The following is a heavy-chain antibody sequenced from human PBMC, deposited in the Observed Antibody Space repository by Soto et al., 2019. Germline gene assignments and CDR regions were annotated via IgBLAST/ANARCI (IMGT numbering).Heavy chain of an antibody. CDR1: GFTFSRYW. CDR3: AKVIRADSTSSNFYYYSGLDV. V-gene: IGHV3-74*01. J-gene: IGHJ6*02. D-gene: IGHD6-6*01. Sequence: EVQLAESGGGLIQPGGSLRLSCATSGFTFSRYWIHWVRQAPGEGLGGVSRISGDGVHTDYAESVKGRFTISRDNSRDTLFLQMNSLRGEDTAIYYCAKVIRADSTSSNFYYYSGLDVWGQGTTVTVSS. CDR2: ISGDGVHT.